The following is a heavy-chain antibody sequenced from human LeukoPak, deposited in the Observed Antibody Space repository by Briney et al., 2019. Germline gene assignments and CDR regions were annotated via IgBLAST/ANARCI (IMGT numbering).Heavy chain of an antibody. J-gene: IGHJ5*02. Sequence: GASVKVSCKASGYTFTSYDINWVRQATGQGLEWMGWMNPNSGNTGYAQKFQGRVTMTRNTSISTAYMELSSLRSEDTAVYYCARGVGLLVDIVATFLDPWGQGTLVTVSS. V-gene: IGHV1-8*01. CDR3: ARGVGLLVDIVATFLDP. D-gene: IGHD5-12*01. CDR2: MNPNSGNT. CDR1: GYTFTSYD.